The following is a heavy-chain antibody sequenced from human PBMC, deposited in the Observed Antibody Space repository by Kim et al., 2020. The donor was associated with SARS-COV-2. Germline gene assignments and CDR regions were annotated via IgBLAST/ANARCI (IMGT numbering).Heavy chain of an antibody. CDR2: IKSKTDGGTT. CDR1: GFTFSNAW. CDR3: TTRNYDFWSGYQ. D-gene: IGHD3-3*01. V-gene: IGHV3-15*01. J-gene: IGHJ4*02. Sequence: GGSLRLSCAASGFTFSNAWMSWVRQAPGKGLEWVGRIKSKTDGGTTDYAAPVKGRFTISRDDSKNTLYLQMNSLKTEDTAVYYCTTRNYDFWSGYQWGQGTLVTVSS.